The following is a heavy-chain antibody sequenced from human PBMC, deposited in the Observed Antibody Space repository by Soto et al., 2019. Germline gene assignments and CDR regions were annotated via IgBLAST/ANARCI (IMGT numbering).Heavy chain of an antibody. J-gene: IGHJ4*02. D-gene: IGHD2-2*01. V-gene: IGHV3-9*01. CDR2: ISWNSGSI. CDR3: AKDSGGLGGIVVVPAAMRFDY. Sequence: PGGSLRLSCAASGFTFDDYAMHWVRQAPGKGLEWVSGISWNSGSIGYADSVKGRFTISKDNAKNSLYLQMNSLRAEDTALYYCAKDSGGLGGIVVVPAAMRFDYWGQGTLVTVSS. CDR1: GFTFDDYA.